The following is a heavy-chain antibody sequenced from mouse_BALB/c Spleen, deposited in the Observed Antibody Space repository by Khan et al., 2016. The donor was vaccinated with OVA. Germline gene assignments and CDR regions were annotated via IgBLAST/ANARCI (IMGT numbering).Heavy chain of an antibody. CDR2: ISYSGST. J-gene: IGHJ2*01. Sequence: EVQLQESGPGLVKPSQSLSLTCTVTGYSITSGYGRNWIRQFPGNKLEWMGYISYSGSTNYNPSLKRRISITRDTSKNQCFLQLHTVTTEETATSYCAGTTRFKYWGQGTTLTVSS. CDR1: GYSITSGYG. D-gene: IGHD2-12*01. CDR3: AGTTRFKY. V-gene: IGHV3-2*02.